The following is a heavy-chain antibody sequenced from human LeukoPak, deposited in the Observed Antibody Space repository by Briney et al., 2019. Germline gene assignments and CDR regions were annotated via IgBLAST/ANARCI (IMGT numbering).Heavy chain of an antibody. J-gene: IGHJ3*02. D-gene: IGHD1-26*01. CDR1: GYSFTSYW. CDR2: IYPGDSDT. V-gene: IGHV5-51*01. Sequence: PGESLQISCKGSGYSFTSYWIGWVRQLPGKGLEWMGIIYPGDSDTRYSPSFQGQVTISADKSISTAYLQWSSLKASDTAMYYCASGQWELQNAFDIWGQGTMVTVSS. CDR3: ASGQWELQNAFDI.